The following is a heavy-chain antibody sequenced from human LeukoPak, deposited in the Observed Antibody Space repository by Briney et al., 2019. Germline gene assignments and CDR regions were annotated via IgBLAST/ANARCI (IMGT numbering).Heavy chain of an antibody. V-gene: IGHV3-30*02. J-gene: IGHJ4*02. CDR1: GFTFSSYG. D-gene: IGHD5-12*01. Sequence: PGGSLRLSCAASGFTFSSYGVHWVRQAPGKGLEWVAFIRYDGSNKYYADSVKGRFTISRDNSKNTLYLQMNSLRAEDTAVYYCAKDANSGYDYVGVLDYWGQGTLVTVSS. CDR2: IRYDGSNK. CDR3: AKDANSGYDYVGVLDY.